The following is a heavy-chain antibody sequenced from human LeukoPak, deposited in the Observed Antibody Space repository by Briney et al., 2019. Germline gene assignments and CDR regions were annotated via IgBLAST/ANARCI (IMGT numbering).Heavy chain of an antibody. D-gene: IGHD3-22*01. CDR3: ARGPYLYYYDSSGYYY. Sequence: GSLRLSCATSGFTFSNAWMNWIRQPPGKGLEWIGEINHSGSTNYNPSLKSRVTISVDTSKNQFSLKLSSVTAADTAVYYCARGPYLYYYDSSGYYYWGQGTLVTVSS. CDR2: INHSGST. CDR1: GFTFSNAW. V-gene: IGHV4-34*01. J-gene: IGHJ4*02.